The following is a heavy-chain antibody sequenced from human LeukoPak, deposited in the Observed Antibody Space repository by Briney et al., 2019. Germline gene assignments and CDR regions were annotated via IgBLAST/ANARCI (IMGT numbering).Heavy chain of an antibody. Sequence: SETLSLTCTVSGGSISSTSYYWGWIRQPPGKGLEWIGTIYYTGSTYYSPSLKSRVTLSVDTSKNQFSLKLSSVTAADTAVYYCAREGTTGRNLNWFDSWGQGTLVTVSS. J-gene: IGHJ5*01. CDR3: AREGTTGRNLNWFDS. CDR1: GGSISSTSYY. V-gene: IGHV4-39*07. CDR2: IYYTGST. D-gene: IGHD1-1*01.